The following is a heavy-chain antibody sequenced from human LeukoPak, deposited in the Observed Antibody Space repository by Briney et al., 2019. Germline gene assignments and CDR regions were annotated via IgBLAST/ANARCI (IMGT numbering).Heavy chain of an antibody. D-gene: IGHD6-19*01. CDR2: IYTSGST. J-gene: IGHJ6*03. V-gene: IGHV4-61*02. CDR1: GGSISSGSYY. CDR3: ARDALEGAAVAGYYYYYYMDV. Sequence: PSQTLSLTCTVSGGSISSGSYYWSWIRQPAGKGPEWIGRIYTSGSTNYNPSLKSRVTISVDTSKNQFSLKLSSVTAADTAVYYCARDALEGAAVAGYYYYYYMDVWGKGTTVTVSS.